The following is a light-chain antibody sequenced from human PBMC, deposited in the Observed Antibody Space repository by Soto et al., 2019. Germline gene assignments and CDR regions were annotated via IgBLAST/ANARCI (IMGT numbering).Light chain of an antibody. CDR2: EVS. CDR1: SCDVGGYNY. J-gene: IGLJ1*01. V-gene: IGLV2-14*01. Sequence: QSALTQPASVSGAPGQSITISCTGTSCDVGGYNYVSWYQQHPGKAPKLMIYEVSNRPSGVSNRFSGSKSGNTASLTISGLQAEDEADYYCRSYTSSSPLNVFGTGIKATV. CDR3: RSYTSSSPLNV.